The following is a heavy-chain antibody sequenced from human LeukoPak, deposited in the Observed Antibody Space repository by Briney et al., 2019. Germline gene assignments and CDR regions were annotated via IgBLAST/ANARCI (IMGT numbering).Heavy chain of an antibody. V-gene: IGHV3-13*04. Sequence: GGSLRLSWAASGXTFSSHNVHWVRQAAGKGLEWVSGFIPAGDRYYAESVKGRFTISRDNAKSSLYLQMNSLRVGDTAVYYCVRGGVWGISSNWLESWGQGILVTVSS. J-gene: IGHJ5*01. CDR2: FIPAGDR. D-gene: IGHD7-27*01. CDR1: GXTFSSHN. CDR3: VRGGVWGISSNWLES.